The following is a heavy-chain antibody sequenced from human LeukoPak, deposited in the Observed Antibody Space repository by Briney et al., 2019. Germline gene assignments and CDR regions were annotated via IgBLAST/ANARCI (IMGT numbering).Heavy chain of an antibody. J-gene: IGHJ3*02. CDR2: INPNSGGT. Sequence: GASVKVSCKASGYTFTGYYMHWVRQAPGQGLEWMGWINPNSGGTNYAQKFQGRVTMTRDTSISTAYMELSRLRSDDTAVYYCAVDTSFLEWLLFGAFDIWGQGTMVTVSS. CDR3: AVDTSFLEWLLFGAFDI. CDR1: GYTFTGYY. D-gene: IGHD3-3*01. V-gene: IGHV1-2*02.